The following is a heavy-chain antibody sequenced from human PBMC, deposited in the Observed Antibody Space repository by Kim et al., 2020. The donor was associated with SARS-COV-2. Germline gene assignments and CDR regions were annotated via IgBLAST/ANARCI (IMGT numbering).Heavy chain of an antibody. D-gene: IGHD5-12*01. Sequence: AEPVKGRFTIPRDNSKNPLYLQMTSLRAEDTAVYYCASDRGSSFDYWGQGTLVTVSS. V-gene: IGHV3-23*03. J-gene: IGHJ4*02. CDR3: ASDRGSSFDY.